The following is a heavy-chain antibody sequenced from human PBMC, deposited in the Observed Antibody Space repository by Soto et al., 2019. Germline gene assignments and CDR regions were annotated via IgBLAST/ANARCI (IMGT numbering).Heavy chain of an antibody. CDR3: ARGKNSAFDN. CDR1: GNSVSSSSIA. Sequence: PSETLSLTCAISGNSVSSSSIAWNWIRQSPSRGLEWLGRTYYRSKWYAEYAPSVQSRITVNLDTSKNHFSLQLNSVTPEDTAVYFCARGKNSAFDNWGQGVLVTVSS. D-gene: IGHD5-18*01. J-gene: IGHJ4*02. CDR2: TYYRSKWYA. V-gene: IGHV6-1*01.